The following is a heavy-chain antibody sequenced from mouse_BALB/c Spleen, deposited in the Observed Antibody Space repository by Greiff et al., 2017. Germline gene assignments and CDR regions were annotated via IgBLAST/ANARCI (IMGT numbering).Heavy chain of an antibody. J-gene: IGHJ4*01. CDR1: GFSLTSYG. CDR3: AREGTAKLYYAMDY. CDR2: IWAGGST. Sequence: VQLKESGPGLVAPSQSLSITCTVSGFSLTSYGVHWVRQPPGKGLEWLGVIWAGGSTNYNSALMSRLSISKDNSKSQVFLKMNSLQTDDTAMYYCAREGTAKLYYAMDYWGQGTSVTVSS. D-gene: IGHD1-2*01. V-gene: IGHV2-9*02.